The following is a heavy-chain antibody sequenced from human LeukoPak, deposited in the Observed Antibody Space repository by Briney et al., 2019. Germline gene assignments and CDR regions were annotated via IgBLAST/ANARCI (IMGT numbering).Heavy chain of an antibody. CDR3: ARNLRNASDI. Sequence: GGSLRLSCAASGFTFSSYAMHWVRQAPGKGLEWVAVISYDGSNKYYADSVKGRFTISRDSSKNTLYLQMNSLRVDDTAVYYCARNLRNASDIWGQGTTVTVSS. CDR2: ISYDGSNK. J-gene: IGHJ3*02. CDR1: GFTFSSYA. V-gene: IGHV3-30*14.